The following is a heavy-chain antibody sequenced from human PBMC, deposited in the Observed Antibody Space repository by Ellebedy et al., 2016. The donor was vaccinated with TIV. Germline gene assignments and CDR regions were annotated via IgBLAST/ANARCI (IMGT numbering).Heavy chain of an antibody. CDR2: INAGNGNT. Sequence: AASVKVSCKASGYTFTGYYMHWVRQAPGQGLEWMGWINAGNGNTKYSQKFQGRVTITRDTSASTAYMELSSLRSEDTAVYYCARGVYAMGNFDYWGQGTLVTVSS. CDR3: ARGVYAMGNFDY. V-gene: IGHV1-3*01. D-gene: IGHD2-8*01. CDR1: GYTFTGYY. J-gene: IGHJ4*02.